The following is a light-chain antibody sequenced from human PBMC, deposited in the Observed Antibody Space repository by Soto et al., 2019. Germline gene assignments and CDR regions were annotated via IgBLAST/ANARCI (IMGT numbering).Light chain of an antibody. Sequence: DIQMTQSPSSLSASVGDRVTITCRASQSINTYLHWYQQKAGKAPKLLISTASNLQSGVPSRFSASGSGTDFTLPLNSLQPEDFATYYCQQGYTTPWTFGHGTKVEIK. CDR1: QSINTY. V-gene: IGKV1-39*01. J-gene: IGKJ1*01. CDR2: TAS. CDR3: QQGYTTPWT.